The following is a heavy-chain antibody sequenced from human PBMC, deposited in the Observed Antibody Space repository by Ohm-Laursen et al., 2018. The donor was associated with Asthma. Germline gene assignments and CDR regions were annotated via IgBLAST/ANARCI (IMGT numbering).Heavy chain of an antibody. CDR2: ISAYSHNT. CDR1: GYTFTNYG. J-gene: IGHJ5*02. D-gene: IGHD2-15*01. V-gene: IGHV1-18*04. Sequence: ASVKVSCKASGYTFTNYGITWVRQAPGQGLEWMGWISAYSHNTNYAQNLQGRVTITTDTSTSTAYMELRSLRSDDTAVYFCARWGGYCSDSTCYSGWFAPWGQGTLVTVSS. CDR3: ARWGGYCSDSTCYSGWFAP.